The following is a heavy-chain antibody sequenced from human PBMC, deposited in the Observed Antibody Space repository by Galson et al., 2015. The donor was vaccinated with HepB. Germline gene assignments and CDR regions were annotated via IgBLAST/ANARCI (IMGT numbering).Heavy chain of an antibody. CDR2: ISYDGSNK. V-gene: IGHV3-30-3*01. D-gene: IGHD3-10*01. J-gene: IGHJ6*02. CDR3: ARSHYGSGSYYNVGYYYSYGMDV. Sequence: SLRLSCAASGFTFSSYAMHWVRRAPGKGLEWVAVISYDGSNKYYADSVKGRFTISRDNSKNTLYLQMNSLRAEDTAVYYCARSHYGSGSYYNVGYYYSYGMDVWCQGTTVTVSS. CDR1: GFTFSSYA.